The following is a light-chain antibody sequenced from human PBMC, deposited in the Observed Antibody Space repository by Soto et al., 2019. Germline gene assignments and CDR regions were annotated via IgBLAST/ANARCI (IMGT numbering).Light chain of an antibody. J-gene: IGLJ2*01. V-gene: IGLV2-14*01. Sequence: QSALTQPASVSGSPGQSITISCTGTSSDVGGYNYVSWYQQHPGRGPKLMIYDVTNRRSGVSNRFSGSKSDNTASLTISGLQAEDEADYYCSSYTSRSTLVVFGGGTKVTVL. CDR2: DVT. CDR3: SSYTSRSTLVV. CDR1: SSDVGGYNY.